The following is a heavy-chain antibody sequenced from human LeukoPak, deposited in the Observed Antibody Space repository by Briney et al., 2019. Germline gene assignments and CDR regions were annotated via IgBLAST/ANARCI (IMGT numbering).Heavy chain of an antibody. CDR3: ARQGTMTRGGYWLDP. CDR1: GASINSSNFY. J-gene: IGHJ5*02. CDR2: IYYSGST. D-gene: IGHD3-10*01. Sequence: SETLSLTCTVSGASINSSNFYWGWMRQPPGKGLESIGSIYYSGSTYSNPSLNSRVTISVDTSKNQFPLKLLSVTAADTAVYYCARQGTMTRGGYWLDPWGRGTLVTVSS. V-gene: IGHV4-39*01.